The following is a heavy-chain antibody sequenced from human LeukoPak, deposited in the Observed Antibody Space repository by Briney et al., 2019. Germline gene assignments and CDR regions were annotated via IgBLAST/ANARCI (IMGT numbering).Heavy chain of an antibody. D-gene: IGHD2-21*02. CDR1: GFTFSSYG. J-gene: IGHJ4*02. CDR2: IKDFGSEK. V-gene: IGHV3-7*01. Sequence: PGGSLRLSCAASGFTFSSYGMHWVRQAPGKGLEWVANIKDFGSEKYYVDSVKGRFTISRDNAKNSLYLQMNSLRAEDTALYYCVRTRVVVTAYFDYWGQGTLVTVSS. CDR3: VRTRVVVTAYFDY.